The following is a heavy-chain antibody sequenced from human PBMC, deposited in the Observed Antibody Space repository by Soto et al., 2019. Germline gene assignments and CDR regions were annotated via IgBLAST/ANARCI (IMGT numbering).Heavy chain of an antibody. V-gene: IGHV3-7*01. CDR2: TNQDGSET. CDR1: GFTFSSYW. CDR3: ARDSLPPILSTKGY. Sequence: EVHLVGSGGGLVQPGGSLRLSCAASGFTFSSYWMSWVRQASGKGLEWVANTNQDGSETYYVDSVKGRFVISRDHANNSLSLQMNSVRDEDTAVDFCARDSLPPILSTKGYWGLGTMVTVSS. J-gene: IGHJ4*02. D-gene: IGHD3-3*02.